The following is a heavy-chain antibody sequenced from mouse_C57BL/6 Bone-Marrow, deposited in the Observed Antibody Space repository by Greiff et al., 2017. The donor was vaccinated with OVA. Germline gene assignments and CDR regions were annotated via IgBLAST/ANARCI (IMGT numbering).Heavy chain of an antibody. CDR3: ARSVYDYEAMDY. V-gene: IGHV1-26*01. Sequence: EVQLQQSGPELVKPGASVKISCKASGYTFTDYYMNWVKQSHGKSLEWIGDINPNNGGTSYNQKFKGKATLTVDKSSSTAYMELRSLTSEDSAVYYCARSVYDYEAMDYWGQGTSVTVSS. CDR1: GYTFTDYY. D-gene: IGHD2-3*01. J-gene: IGHJ4*01. CDR2: INPNNGGT.